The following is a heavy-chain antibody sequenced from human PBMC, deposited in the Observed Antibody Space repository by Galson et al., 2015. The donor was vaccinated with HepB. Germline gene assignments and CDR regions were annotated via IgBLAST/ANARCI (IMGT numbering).Heavy chain of an antibody. CDR1: GFTFSSYS. CDR2: ISSSSSYI. J-gene: IGHJ4*02. Sequence: SLRLSCAASGFTFSSYSMNWVRQAPGKGLEWVSSISSSSSYIYYADSVKGRFTISRDNAKNSLYLQMNSLRAEDTAVYYCARMGGSSPTQSNYWGQGTLVTVSS. V-gene: IGHV3-21*01. D-gene: IGHD6-6*01. CDR3: ARMGGSSPTQSNY.